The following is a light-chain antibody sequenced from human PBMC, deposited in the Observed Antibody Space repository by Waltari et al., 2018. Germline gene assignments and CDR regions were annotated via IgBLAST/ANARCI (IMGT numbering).Light chain of an antibody. CDR3: QQFSIYPIT. CDR1: QGISTH. J-gene: IGKJ4*01. CDR2: LAS. V-gene: IGKV1-9*01. Sequence: DIQLTQSPSFLSANVGDRVTVTCRASQGISTHLAWYQQKPGKAPKLLISLASTLESGVPSSFSGSGSGTEFTLTISSLQPEDFATYYCQQFSIYPITFGGGTKVEVK.